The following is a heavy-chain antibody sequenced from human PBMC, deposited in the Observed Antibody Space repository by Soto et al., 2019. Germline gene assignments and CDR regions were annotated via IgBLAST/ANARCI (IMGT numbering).Heavy chain of an antibody. CDR2: IIPIFGTA. D-gene: IGHD5-12*01. Sequence: AASVEVSCEASGGTFSSYAMSWVRQAPGQGLEWMGGIIPIFGTANYAQKFQGRVTITADESTSTAYMELSSLRSEDTAVYYCARGLGATTPPFDYWGQGTLVTVSS. CDR1: GGTFSSYA. J-gene: IGHJ4*02. CDR3: ARGLGATTPPFDY. V-gene: IGHV1-69*13.